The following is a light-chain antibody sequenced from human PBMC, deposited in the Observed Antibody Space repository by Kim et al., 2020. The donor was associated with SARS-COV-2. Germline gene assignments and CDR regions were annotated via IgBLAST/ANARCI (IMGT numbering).Light chain of an antibody. V-gene: IGKV3-20*01. CDR1: QSISTSY. Sequence: EVVLTQSPGTLSLSPGERATLSCRASQSISTSYLAWYQQKAGQAPRLIIYTTSSRATGIPDRFSGRGSGTDFTLTINRLEPEDFAVYYCLQYIPSPPWTFGQGTTIEIK. J-gene: IGKJ1*01. CDR2: TTS. CDR3: LQYIPSPPWT.